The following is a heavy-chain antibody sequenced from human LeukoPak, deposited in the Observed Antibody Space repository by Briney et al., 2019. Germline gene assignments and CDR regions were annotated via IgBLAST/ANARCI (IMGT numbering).Heavy chain of an antibody. D-gene: IGHD1-26*01. V-gene: IGHV3-7*01. CDR1: GFTFSSYW. Sequence: GGSLRLSCAASGFTFSSYWMSWVRQAPGKGLEWVANIKQDGSEKYYVDSVKGRFTISRDNAKNSLYLQMNSLRAEDTAVYYCVRDGVGATGAGIDYWGQGTLVTVSS. J-gene: IGHJ4*02. CDR2: IKQDGSEK. CDR3: VRDGVGATGAGIDY.